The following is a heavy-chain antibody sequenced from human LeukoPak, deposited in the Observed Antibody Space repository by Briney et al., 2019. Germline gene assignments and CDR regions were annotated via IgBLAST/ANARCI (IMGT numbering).Heavy chain of an antibody. V-gene: IGHV3-30*04. CDR3: ASDYYDSSGLSAIDY. J-gene: IGHJ4*02. Sequence: PGGSLRLSCAASGFTFSSYAMHWVRQAPGKGLEWVAVISYDGSNKYYADSVKGRFTISRDNSKNTQYLQMNSLRAEDTAVYYCASDYYDSSGLSAIDYWGQGTLVTVSS. D-gene: IGHD3-22*01. CDR2: ISYDGSNK. CDR1: GFTFSSYA.